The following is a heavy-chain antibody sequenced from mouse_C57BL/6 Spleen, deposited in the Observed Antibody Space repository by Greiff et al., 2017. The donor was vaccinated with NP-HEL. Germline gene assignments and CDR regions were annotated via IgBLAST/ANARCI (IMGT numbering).Heavy chain of an antibody. CDR2: INYDGSST. D-gene: IGHD2-4*01. CDR3: ARVDDYDFDY. J-gene: IGHJ2*01. CDR1: GFTFSDYY. V-gene: IGHV5-16*01. Sequence: DVKLVESEGGLVQPGSSMKLSCTASGFTFSDYYMAWVRQVPEKGLEWVAHINYDGSSTYYLDSLKSRFIISRDNAKNILYLQMSSLKSEDTATYYCARVDDYDFDYWGQGTTLTVSS.